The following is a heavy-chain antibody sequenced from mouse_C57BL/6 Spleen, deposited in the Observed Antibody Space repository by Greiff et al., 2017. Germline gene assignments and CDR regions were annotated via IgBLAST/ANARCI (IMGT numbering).Heavy chain of an antibody. J-gene: IGHJ1*03. CDR2: IRNKANGYTT. Sequence: EVKLVESGGGLVQPGGSLSLSCAASGFTFTDYYMSWVRQPPGNALEWLGFIRNKANGYTTEYSASVKGRFTISTDNSQSILYLQMNALRAEASATYYCAARYSNYWYFDVWGTGTTVTVSS. V-gene: IGHV7-3*01. D-gene: IGHD2-5*01. CDR3: AARYSNYWYFDV. CDR1: GFTFTDYY.